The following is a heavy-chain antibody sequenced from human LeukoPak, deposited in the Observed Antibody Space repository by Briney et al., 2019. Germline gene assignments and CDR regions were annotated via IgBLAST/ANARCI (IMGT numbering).Heavy chain of an antibody. D-gene: IGHD1-26*01. CDR3: ARRSGTYHAFDI. J-gene: IGHJ3*02. CDR2: FYYTGST. Sequence: SETLSLTCTVSGGSIGSNGYYWGWIRQPPGKGLEWIGSFYYTGSTFYSPSLKSRATISVDTSKNQFSLKLSSVTAADTAVYYCARRSGTYHAFDIWGQGTMVTVSS. V-gene: IGHV4-39*01. CDR1: GGSIGSNGYY.